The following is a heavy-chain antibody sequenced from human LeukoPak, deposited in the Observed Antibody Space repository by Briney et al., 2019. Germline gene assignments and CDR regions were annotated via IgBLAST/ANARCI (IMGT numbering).Heavy chain of an antibody. V-gene: IGHV4-31*03. Sequence: SETLSLTCSVSGGSIRTIDYYWTWIRQQPGKGLEWIGYIYYSGTTYYNPSLKSRVTISVDTSNNQFFLRLSPVTAADTAVYYCTRYYTSSGGFDPWGQGTLVTVSS. CDR1: GGSIRTIDYY. CDR2: IYYSGTT. CDR3: TRYYTSSGGFDP. D-gene: IGHD3-10*01. J-gene: IGHJ5*02.